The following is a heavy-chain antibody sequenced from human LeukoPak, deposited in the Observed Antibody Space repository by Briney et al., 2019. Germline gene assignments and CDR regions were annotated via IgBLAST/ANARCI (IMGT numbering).Heavy chain of an antibody. V-gene: IGHV5-51*01. CDR2: IYPGDSDT. J-gene: IGHJ6*03. CDR3: ARVGDYYYYYMDV. CDR1: EYSFTSYW. Sequence: GESLKISCKGSEYSFTSYWIGWVRQMPGKGLEWMGIIYPGDSDTRYSPSFQGQVTISADKSISTAYLQWSSLKASDTAMYYCARVGDYYYYYMDVWGKGTTVTISS.